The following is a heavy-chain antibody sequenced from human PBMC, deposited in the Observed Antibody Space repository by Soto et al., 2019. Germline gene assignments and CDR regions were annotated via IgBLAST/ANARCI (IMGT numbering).Heavy chain of an antibody. V-gene: IGHV4-4*07. Sequence: QVQLQESGPGLMKPSETLSLTCTVSGASITGSFFWSWIRQPAGKGLEWIGRFSLSGTTNYNPSLRSRDTMSADVSKNQFSLRLTSVTAADTALYYCARGMTPPGAPAWYYFDSWGQGTLVTVSS. D-gene: IGHD2-8*02. J-gene: IGHJ4*02. CDR1: GASITGSFF. CDR3: ARGMTPPGAPAWYYFDS. CDR2: FSLSGTT.